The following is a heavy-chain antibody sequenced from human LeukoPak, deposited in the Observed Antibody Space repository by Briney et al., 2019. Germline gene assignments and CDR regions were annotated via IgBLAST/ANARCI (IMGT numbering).Heavy chain of an antibody. Sequence: QTGGSLRLSCAASGFTVSSNYMSWVRQAPGKGLEWVSVIYSGGSTYYADSVKGRFTISRDNSKNTLYLQMNNLRAEDTAVYYCAGSSSWYGVDYWGQGTLVTVSS. CDR3: AGSSSWYGVDY. CDR2: IYSGGST. V-gene: IGHV3-53*01. CDR1: GFTVSSNY. J-gene: IGHJ4*02. D-gene: IGHD6-13*01.